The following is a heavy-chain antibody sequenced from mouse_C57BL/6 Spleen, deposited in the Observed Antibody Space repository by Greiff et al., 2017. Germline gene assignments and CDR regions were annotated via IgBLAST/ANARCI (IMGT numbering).Heavy chain of an antibody. J-gene: IGHJ1*03. CDR2: ISYSGST. CDR1: GYSITSDY. D-gene: IGHD1-1*01. Sequence: EVKLMESGPGLAKPSQTLSLTCSVTGYSITSDYWNWIRKFPGNKLEYMGYISYSGSTYYNPSLKSRISITRDTSKNQYYLQLNSVTTEDTATHYSARSPSGSGDGYISVCGTRTPLTLSS. V-gene: IGHV3-8*01. CDR3: ARSPSGSGDGYISV.